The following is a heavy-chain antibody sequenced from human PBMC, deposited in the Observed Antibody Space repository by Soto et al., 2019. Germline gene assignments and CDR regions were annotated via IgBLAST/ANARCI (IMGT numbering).Heavy chain of an antibody. CDR1: GFTFSNTW. CDR2: IKSKTDGGTT. Sequence: GGSLRLSCAASGFTFSNTWMNWVRQAPGKGLEWVGRIKSKTDGGTTDYAAPVKGRFTISRDDSKNTVYLQMNSLKTEDTAVYYCTTGYLGRTVTKGFDYWGQGTLVTVSS. V-gene: IGHV3-15*07. CDR3: TTGYLGRTVTKGFDY. J-gene: IGHJ4*02. D-gene: IGHD4-17*01.